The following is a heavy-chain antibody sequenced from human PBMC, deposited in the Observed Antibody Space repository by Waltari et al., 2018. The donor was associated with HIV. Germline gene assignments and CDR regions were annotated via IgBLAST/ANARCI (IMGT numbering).Heavy chain of an antibody. CDR1: GFTFSSYS. CDR2: ISSSSTFI. CDR3: ARDRQGTVTKDFDY. D-gene: IGHD4-17*01. V-gene: IGHV3-21*01. J-gene: IGHJ4*02. Sequence: EVQLVESGGGLVKPGGSLRTFCAASGFTFSSYSMNCVRQAPGEGLEWVSSISSSSTFIYYADSVKGRFTISRDNAKNSLYLQMNSLRAEDTAVYYCARDRQGTVTKDFDYWGQGTLVTVSS.